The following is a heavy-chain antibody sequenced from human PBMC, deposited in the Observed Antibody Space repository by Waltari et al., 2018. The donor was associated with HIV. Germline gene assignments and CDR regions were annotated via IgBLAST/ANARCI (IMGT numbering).Heavy chain of an antibody. V-gene: IGHV1-3*01. CDR3: ARLPIAGANAAFDL. CDR2: INVARGNT. J-gene: IGHJ3*01. CDR1: GYSFTTYA. Sequence: QVQLVQSGAEVKKPGASVKVSCKASGYSFTTYAIHWVRQAPGQRLEWMAWINVARGNTNYAQRFRGRVTSTRDTAASTAHMEVSSLTSEDTAVYYCARLPIAGANAAFDLWGQGTMVTVSS. D-gene: IGHD1-26*01.